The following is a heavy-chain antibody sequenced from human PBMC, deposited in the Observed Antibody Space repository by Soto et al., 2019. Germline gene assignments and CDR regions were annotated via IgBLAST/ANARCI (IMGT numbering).Heavy chain of an antibody. V-gene: IGHV3-23*01. CDR2: ISGSGGST. CDR3: AKDFWAWDYYYGMDV. CDR1: GFTFSSYA. Sequence: GGSLRLSCAASGFTFSSYAMSWVRQAPGKGLEWVSAISGSGGSTYYADSVKGRFTISRDNSKNTLYLQMNSLRAEDTAVYYCAKDFWAWDYYYGMDVWGQGTTVTVSS. J-gene: IGHJ6*02. D-gene: IGHD1-26*01.